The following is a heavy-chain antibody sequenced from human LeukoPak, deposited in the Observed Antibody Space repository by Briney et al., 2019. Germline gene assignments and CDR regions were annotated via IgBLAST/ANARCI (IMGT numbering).Heavy chain of an antibody. V-gene: IGHV3-33*01. CDR3: AREEHSHAFDI. Sequence: GGSLRLSCAASGFTFSSYCMHWVRQAPGKGLEWVAVIWYDGSNKYYADSVKGRFTISRDNSKNTLYLQMNSLRAEDTAVYYCAREEHSHAFDIWGQGTMVTVSS. CDR1: GFTFSSYC. CDR2: IWYDGSNK. D-gene: IGHD3-3*02. J-gene: IGHJ3*02.